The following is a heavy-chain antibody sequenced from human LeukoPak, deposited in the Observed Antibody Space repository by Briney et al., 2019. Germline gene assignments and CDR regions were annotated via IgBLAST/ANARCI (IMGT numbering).Heavy chain of an antibody. CDR1: GGSISNSNYY. CDR2: ISYSGVT. Sequence: SETLSLTCTVSGGSISNSNYYWGWIRQPPGKGLEWIGIISYSGVTYYNPSLKSRVTIFVDKSNNQFSLSVTSVTAADTSVYYCARVPATGPYNYYFYGMDVWGHGTTVTVSS. D-gene: IGHD1-14*01. CDR3: ARVPATGPYNYYFYGMDV. V-gene: IGHV4-39*01. J-gene: IGHJ6*02.